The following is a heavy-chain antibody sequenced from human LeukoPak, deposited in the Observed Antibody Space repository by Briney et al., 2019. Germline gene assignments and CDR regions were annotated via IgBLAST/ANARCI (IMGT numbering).Heavy chain of an antibody. D-gene: IGHD2-15*01. CDR2: ISYSGST. J-gene: IGHJ5*02. CDR1: GGSISGSSY. Sequence: SETLSLTCTVSGGSISGSSYWGWIRQPPGKGLEWIGSISYSGSTYYNPSLKSRVTISVDTSRNQFSLKLSSTAADTAVYYCARDGDGYCSGGSCYSEPWGQGTLVTVSS. CDR3: ARDGDGYCSGGSCYSEP. V-gene: IGHV4-39*01.